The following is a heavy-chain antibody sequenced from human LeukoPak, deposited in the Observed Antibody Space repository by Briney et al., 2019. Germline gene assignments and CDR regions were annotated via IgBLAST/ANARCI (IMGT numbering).Heavy chain of an antibody. CDR3: AKGLSAAMVLGVDY. V-gene: IGHV3-23*01. D-gene: IGHD3-10*01. J-gene: IGHJ4*02. CDR1: GFTFSSYA. Sequence: GGSLRLSCAASGFTFSSYAMSWVRQAPGKGLEWVSAISGSGGSTYYADSVKGRFTISRDNAKNSLYLQMNSLRAEDMALYYCAKGLSAAMVLGVDYWGQGILVTVSS. CDR2: ISGSGGST.